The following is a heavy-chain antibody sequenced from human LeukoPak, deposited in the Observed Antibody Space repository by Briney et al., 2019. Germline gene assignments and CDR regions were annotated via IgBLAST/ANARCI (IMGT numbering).Heavy chain of an antibody. D-gene: IGHD3-10*01. V-gene: IGHV4-34*01. CDR3: ARGGVLLWFGELSPIDY. CDR2: INHSGST. Sequence: SETLSLTCAVYGGSFSGYYWSWIRQPPGKGLGWIGEINHSGSTNYNPSLKSRVTISVDTSKNQFSLKLSSVTTADTAVYYCARGGVLLWFGELSPIDYWGQGTLVTVSS. CDR1: GGSFSGYY. J-gene: IGHJ4*02.